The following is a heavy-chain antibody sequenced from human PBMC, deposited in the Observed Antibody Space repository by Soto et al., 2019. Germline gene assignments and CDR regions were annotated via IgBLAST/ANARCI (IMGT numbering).Heavy chain of an antibody. Sequence: SGPTLVNPTQTLTLTCTFSGFSLSTSGVGVGWIRQPPGKALEWLALIYWNDDKRYSPSLKSRLTITKDTSKNQVVLTMTNMDPLGTATYYLAHRPGSLNHGRIFNWFGPWGQGTLVTVSS. D-gene: IGHD1-26*01. CDR1: GFSLSTSGVG. V-gene: IGHV2-5*01. CDR3: AHRPGSLNHGRIFNWFGP. CDR2: IYWNDDK. J-gene: IGHJ5*01.